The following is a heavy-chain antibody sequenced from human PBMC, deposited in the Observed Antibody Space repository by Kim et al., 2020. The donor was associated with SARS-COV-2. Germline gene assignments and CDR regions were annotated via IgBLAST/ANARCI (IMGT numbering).Heavy chain of an antibody. Sequence: THADSAKGRLTISSDNAKNTLYLQINSLRAEDTAVYYCAREDYTNSWYSDYWGQGTLVTVSS. V-gene: IGHV3-74*01. CDR3: AREDYTNSWYSDY. D-gene: IGHD6-13*01. J-gene: IGHJ4*02.